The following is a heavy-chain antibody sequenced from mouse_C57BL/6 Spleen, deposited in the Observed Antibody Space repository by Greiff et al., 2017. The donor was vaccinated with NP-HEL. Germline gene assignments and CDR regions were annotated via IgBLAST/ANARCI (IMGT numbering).Heavy chain of an antibody. Sequence: DVQLQESGPGLVKPSQSLSLTCSVTGYSITSGYYWNWIRQFPGNKLEWMGYISYDGSDNYNPSLKNRISITRDTSKNQFFLKLNSVTTEDTATYYCAPGLWFAYWGQGTLVTVSA. CDR3: APGLWFAY. V-gene: IGHV3-6*01. CDR1: GYSITSGYY. J-gene: IGHJ3*01. CDR2: ISYDGSD.